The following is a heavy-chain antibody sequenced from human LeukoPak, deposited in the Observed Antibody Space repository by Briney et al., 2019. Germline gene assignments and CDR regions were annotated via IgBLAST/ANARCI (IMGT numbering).Heavy chain of an antibody. V-gene: IGHV4-59*08. CDR3: ARLNGGP. D-gene: IGHD2-8*01. Sequence: KSSETLSLTCTVSGGSITSFYWSWIRQPPAKGLEWIGYIYFTGSTTYNPSFKSRVTIALDTSKNQLSLHLSSVTAADTAVYYCARLNGGPWGQGILVTVSS. CDR1: GGSITSFY. J-gene: IGHJ5*02. CDR2: IYFTGST.